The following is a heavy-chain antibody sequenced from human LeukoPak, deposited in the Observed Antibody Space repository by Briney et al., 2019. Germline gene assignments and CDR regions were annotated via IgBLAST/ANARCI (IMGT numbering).Heavy chain of an antibody. CDR1: GFTFSSYS. CDR2: ISSSSSYI. J-gene: IGHJ4*02. Sequence: KSGGSLRLSCAASGFTFSSYSMNWVRQAPGEGLEWVSSISSSSSYIYYADSVKGRFTISRDNAKNSLYLQMNSLRAEDTAVYYCARASLGYCSSTSCYSVDYWGQGALVTVSS. D-gene: IGHD2-2*01. CDR3: ARASLGYCSSTSCYSVDY. V-gene: IGHV3-21*01.